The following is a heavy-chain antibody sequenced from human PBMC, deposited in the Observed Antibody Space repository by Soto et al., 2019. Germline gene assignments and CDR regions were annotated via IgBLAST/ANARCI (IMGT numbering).Heavy chain of an antibody. J-gene: IGHJ6*02. CDR1: GGSISNSY. V-gene: IGHV4-59*08. CDR3: ARRMTTDKSDYYYGMDV. Sequence: SETLSLSCTVSGGSISNSYWSWIRLSPGKGLEWIGYIYSSGSTNYNPSLESRVTISVDTSKNQFSLKLSSVTAADTAVYYCARRMTTDKSDYYYGMDVWGQGTTVTVSS. CDR2: IYSSGST. D-gene: IGHD4-17*01.